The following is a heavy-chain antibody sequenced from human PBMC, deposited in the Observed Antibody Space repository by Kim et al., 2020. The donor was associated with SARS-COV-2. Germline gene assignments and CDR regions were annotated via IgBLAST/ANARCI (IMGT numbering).Heavy chain of an antibody. J-gene: IGHJ5*02. CDR3: ARQPYCSGGSCCGYGIDP. D-gene: IGHD2-15*01. Sequence: SLVTISVDTSKNQFSLKLSSVTAADTAVYYCARQPYCSGGSCCGYGIDPWGQGTLVTVSS. V-gene: IGHV4-39*01.